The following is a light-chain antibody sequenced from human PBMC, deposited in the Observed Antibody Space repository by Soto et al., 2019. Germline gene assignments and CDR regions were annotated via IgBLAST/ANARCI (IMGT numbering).Light chain of an antibody. CDR1: QGISSF. CDR3: QPCKSYGT. CDR2: GAT. Sequence: WALSPNCLAPCAGARVRITCRASQGISSFLAWYQQEPGKAPKLLISGATTLQSGVPSMFSGSGSRTNFTLIISRLSPEDSATNYWQPCKSYGTFGQGTRLEIK. J-gene: IGKJ5*01. V-gene: IGKV1-9*01.